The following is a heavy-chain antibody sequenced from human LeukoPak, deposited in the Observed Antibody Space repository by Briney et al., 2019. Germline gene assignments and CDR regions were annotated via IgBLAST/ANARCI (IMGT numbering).Heavy chain of an antibody. CDR2: IWYDASNK. CDR3: VRGVGVSRFNYFDP. J-gene: IGHJ5*02. CDR1: GFTFSSFG. Sequence: PGRSLTLSCAASGFTFSSFGMHWVRQAPGKGLEWVAVIWYDASNKYYADSVKGRFTISRDNSKNTLYLQMNSLRDDDTAVYYCVRGVGVSRFNYFDPWGQGTLVTVFS. D-gene: IGHD3-3*01. V-gene: IGHV3-33*01.